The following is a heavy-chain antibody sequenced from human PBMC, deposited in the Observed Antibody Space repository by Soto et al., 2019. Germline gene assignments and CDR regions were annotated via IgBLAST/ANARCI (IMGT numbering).Heavy chain of an antibody. CDR2: ISAYNGNT. V-gene: IGHV1-18*01. CDR1: GYTFTSYG. Sequence: ASVKLSCKASGYTFTSYGISWVRQAPRQGLEWMGWISAYNGNTNYAQKLQGRVTMTTDTSTSTAYMELRSLRSDDTAVYYCARENKCLGDLLSNAFDIWGQGKIVTVSS. CDR3: ARENKCLGDLLSNAFDI. D-gene: IGHD3-16*01. J-gene: IGHJ3*02.